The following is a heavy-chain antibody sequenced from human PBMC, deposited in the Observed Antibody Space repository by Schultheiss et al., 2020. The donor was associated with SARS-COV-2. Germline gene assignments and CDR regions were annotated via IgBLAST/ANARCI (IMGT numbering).Heavy chain of an antibody. J-gene: IGHJ6*02. CDR1: GGSISSYY. CDR3: ARGRGFSNSWDYYGLDT. D-gene: IGHD6-13*01. CDR2: IYTSGST. Sequence: SETLSLTCTVSGGSISSYYWSWIRQPAGKGLEWIGRIYTSGSTNYNPSLKSRVTISVDTSKNQFSLKLTSVTAADTAVYYCARGRGFSNSWDYYGLDTWGQGTTVTVSS. V-gene: IGHV4-4*07.